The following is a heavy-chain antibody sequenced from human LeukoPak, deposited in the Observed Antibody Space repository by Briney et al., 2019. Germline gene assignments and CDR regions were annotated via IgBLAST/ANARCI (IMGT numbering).Heavy chain of an antibody. CDR2: ISGRGDST. CDR1: RFTFSSYA. J-gene: IGHJ2*01. CDR3: AKAIAAPVWYFDL. D-gene: IGHD6-13*01. V-gene: IGHV3-23*01. Sequence: GGSLRLSCAASRFTFSSYAMSWVSQAPGKGLEWVSTISGRGDSTYYADSVKGRFTISRDNSRNTLYLQMNTLRAEDTAVYYCAKAIAAPVWYFDLWGRGTLGTVSS.